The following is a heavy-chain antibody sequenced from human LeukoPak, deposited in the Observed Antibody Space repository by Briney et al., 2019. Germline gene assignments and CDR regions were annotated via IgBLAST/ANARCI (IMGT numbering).Heavy chain of an antibody. D-gene: IGHD6-19*01. J-gene: IGHJ5*02. V-gene: IGHV1-8*01. CDR1: GYTFTSYD. CDR2: MNPNSGNT. CDR3: ARDSSIAVAGDPYNWFDP. Sequence: ASVKVSCKASGYTFTSYDINWVRQATGQGLEWMGWMNPNSGNTGYAQKFQGRVTMTRNTSISTAYMELRSLRSDDTAVYYCARDSSIAVAGDPYNWFDPWGQGTLVTVSS.